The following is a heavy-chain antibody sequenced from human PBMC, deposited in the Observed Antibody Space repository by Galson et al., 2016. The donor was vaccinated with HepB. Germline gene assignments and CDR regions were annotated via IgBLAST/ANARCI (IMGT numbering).Heavy chain of an antibody. CDR3: ARDPQYQLTNYYYYGMDV. V-gene: IGHV3-30-3*01. CDR2: ISYDGSNR. CDR1: GFTFSTYA. Sequence: SLRLSCAASGFTFSTYAMHWVRQAPGKGLEWVAVISYDGSNRYYADSVKGRFTISRDNSKNTLYLQMNSLRAEDTAVYYCARDPQYQLTNYYYYGMDVWGQGTTVTV. D-gene: IGHD2-2*01. J-gene: IGHJ6*02.